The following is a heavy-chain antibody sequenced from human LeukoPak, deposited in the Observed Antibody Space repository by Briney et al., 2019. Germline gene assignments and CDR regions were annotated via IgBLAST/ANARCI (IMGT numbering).Heavy chain of an antibody. V-gene: IGHV3-11*01. Sequence: GGSLRLSCAASGFIFSDYYMTWIRQAPGKGLEWVSYISPSGSDIYYADSVKGRFTISRDNGKNSAYLQMNSLRADDTAMYYCARAVRAGGDYWGQGTLVTVSS. CDR3: ARAVRAGGDY. J-gene: IGHJ4*02. D-gene: IGHD3-22*01. CDR1: GFIFSDYY. CDR2: ISPSGSDI.